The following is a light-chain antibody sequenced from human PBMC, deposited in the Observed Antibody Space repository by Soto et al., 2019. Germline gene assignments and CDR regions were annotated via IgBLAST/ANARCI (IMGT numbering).Light chain of an antibody. CDR2: KAS. V-gene: IGKV1-5*03. CDR1: QTISSW. J-gene: IGKJ5*01. Sequence: DIQLTRSPSTRSGSVGYRVTITCRASQTISSWLAWYQQKPGKAPKLLIYKASTLKSGVPSRFSGSGSGTDFTFTISSLQPEDFATYYCQQYDNLPITFGQGTRLEIK. CDR3: QQYDNLPIT.